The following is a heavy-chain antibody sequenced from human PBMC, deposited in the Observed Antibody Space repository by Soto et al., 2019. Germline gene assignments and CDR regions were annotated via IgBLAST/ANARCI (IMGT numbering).Heavy chain of an antibody. Sequence: QVQLQESGPGLVKPSGTVSLTCAVSGGSISSSNWWSWVRQPPGKGLEWIGEIYHSGSTNYNPSLKSRVTISVDKSKNQFSLKLSSVTAADTAVYYCARAPGITIFGVVIEGNWFDPWGQGTLVTVSS. J-gene: IGHJ5*02. CDR3: ARAPGITIFGVVIEGNWFDP. CDR1: GGSISSSNW. V-gene: IGHV4-4*02. CDR2: IYHSGST. D-gene: IGHD3-3*01.